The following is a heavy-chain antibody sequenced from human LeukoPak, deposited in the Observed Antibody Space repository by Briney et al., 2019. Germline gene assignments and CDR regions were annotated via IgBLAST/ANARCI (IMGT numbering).Heavy chain of an antibody. CDR2: IGLAGDT. CDR1: GFTFSSYD. V-gene: IGHV3-13*01. Sequence: GGSLRLSCAASGFTFSSYDMHWVRQAPGRGLEWVSAIGLAGDTYYPDSVKSRFTISRENAKNSMHLQMNSLKDGDTAVYYCIRGGIQVSGIDAFDIWGQGTVVTVSS. CDR3: IRGGIQVSGIDAFDI. D-gene: IGHD5/OR15-5a*01. J-gene: IGHJ3*02.